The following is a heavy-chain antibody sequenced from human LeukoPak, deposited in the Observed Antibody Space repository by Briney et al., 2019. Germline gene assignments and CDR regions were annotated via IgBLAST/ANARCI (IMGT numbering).Heavy chain of an antibody. CDR1: GYTFTRYA. V-gene: IGHV1-18*01. D-gene: IGHD3-10*01. Sequence: ASVNVSCKPSGYTFTRYAFSWVRQAPGQGREWMGWSSSYNGNTYNAQKFQGRLTMTTDTSTNTAYMELRSLRSDDTAIYYCARDKGNYYGSGSLDYWGQGTLVTVSS. CDR2: SSSYNGNT. J-gene: IGHJ4*02. CDR3: ARDKGNYYGSGSLDY.